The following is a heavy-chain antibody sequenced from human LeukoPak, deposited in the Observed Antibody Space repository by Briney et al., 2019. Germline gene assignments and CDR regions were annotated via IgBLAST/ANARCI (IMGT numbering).Heavy chain of an antibody. CDR1: GFTFSSYG. Sequence: GESLTLSCAASGFTFSSYGMHWVRQAPGKGLEWVAVISYDGSNKYYADSVKGRFTISRDNSKNTLYLQMNSLRAEDTAVYYCAKDPYYYDSSGYYFDYWGQGTLVTVSS. CDR3: AKDPYYYDSSGYYFDY. J-gene: IGHJ4*02. V-gene: IGHV3-30*18. D-gene: IGHD3-22*01. CDR2: ISYDGSNK.